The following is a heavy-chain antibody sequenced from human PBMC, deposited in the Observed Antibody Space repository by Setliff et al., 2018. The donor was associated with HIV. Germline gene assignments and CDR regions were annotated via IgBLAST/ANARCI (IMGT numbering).Heavy chain of an antibody. Sequence: LSLTCSVSGGSLSSGSHYCTWLRQAAGKGLEWIGHFYTSGTTNYNPSLESRVTIPVDTSKNQFSLKLSSVTAADAAVYYCGTAMYYYYGLDVWGQGIRVTVSS. D-gene: IGHD2-2*01. CDR2: FYTSGTT. CDR1: GGSLSSGSHY. CDR3: GTAMYYYYGLDV. J-gene: IGHJ6*02. V-gene: IGHV4-61*09.